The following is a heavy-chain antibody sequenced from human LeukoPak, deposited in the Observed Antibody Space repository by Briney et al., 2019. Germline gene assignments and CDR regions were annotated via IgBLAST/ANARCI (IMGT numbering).Heavy chain of an antibody. J-gene: IGHJ4*02. D-gene: IGHD5/OR15-5a*01. V-gene: IGHV1-18*01. CDR2: ISAYSGNT. Sequence: ASVKVPCKASGYTFTNYGISWVRQAPGQGLEWMGWISAYSGNTHYAQKIQGRVTMTTDTSTSTAYMELRSLTSDDTAVYYCARDAVSTTTAGGIDYWGQGTLVTVSS. CDR3: ARDAVSTTTAGGIDY. CDR1: GYTFTNYG.